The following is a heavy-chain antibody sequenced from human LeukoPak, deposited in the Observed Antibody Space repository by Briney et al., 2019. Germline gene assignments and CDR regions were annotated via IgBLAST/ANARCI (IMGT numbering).Heavy chain of an antibody. Sequence: PGRSLRPSCAASGFTFSSYGMHWVRQAPGKGLEWVAVISYDGSNKYYADSVKGRFTISRDNSKNTLYLQMNSLRAEDTAVYYCAKDGPYSGSTESPFDYWGQGTLVTVSS. CDR2: ISYDGSNK. V-gene: IGHV3-30*18. CDR3: AKDGPYSGSTESPFDY. J-gene: IGHJ4*02. D-gene: IGHD1-26*01. CDR1: GFTFSSYG.